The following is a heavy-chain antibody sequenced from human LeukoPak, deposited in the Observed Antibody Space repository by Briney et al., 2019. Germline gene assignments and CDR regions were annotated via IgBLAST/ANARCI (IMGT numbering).Heavy chain of an antibody. D-gene: IGHD1-1*01. CDR2: VSGSGGST. Sequence: GGSLRLSCEASGFTVSTYAMSWVRQAPGKGLEWVSAVSGSGGSTDYADSVKGRFTISRDNSKNTLYLQMNSLRAEDTAVYYCAKEGLEREEPFDYWGQGTLVTVSS. V-gene: IGHV3-23*01. CDR3: AKEGLEREEPFDY. J-gene: IGHJ4*02. CDR1: GFTVSTYA.